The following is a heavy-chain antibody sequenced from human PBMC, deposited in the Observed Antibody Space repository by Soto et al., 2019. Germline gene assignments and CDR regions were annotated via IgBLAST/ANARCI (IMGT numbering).Heavy chain of an antibody. CDR2: IDPTDSFT. CDR1: GYNFTSYW. V-gene: IGHV5-10-1*01. J-gene: IGHJ6*02. Sequence: PGESLKISCNGSGYNFTSYWIIWVRQMPGKGLEWMGNIDPTDSFTNYSPSFQGHVTISTDKSMSTAYLQWGTLKASDTAMYYCARRGYDFWSGLDVWGQGTTVTVS. D-gene: IGHD3-3*01. CDR3: ARRGYDFWSGLDV.